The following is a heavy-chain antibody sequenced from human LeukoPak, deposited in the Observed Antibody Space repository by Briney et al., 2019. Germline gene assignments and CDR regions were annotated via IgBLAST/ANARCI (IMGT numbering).Heavy chain of an antibody. CDR2: INHSGST. CDR3: ASYEYSSSPVDY. D-gene: IGHD6-6*01. J-gene: IGHJ4*02. V-gene: IGHV4-34*01. Sequence: WIGEINHSGSTNYNPSLKSRVTISVDTSKNQLSLKLSSVTAADTAVYYCASYEYSSSPVDYWGQGTLVTVSS.